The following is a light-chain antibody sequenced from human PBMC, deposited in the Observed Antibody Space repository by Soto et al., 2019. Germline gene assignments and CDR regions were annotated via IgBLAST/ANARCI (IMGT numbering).Light chain of an antibody. CDR3: QHYNSYSEA. Sequence: DIQMTQSPSTLSGSVGDRVTITCRASQTISSWLAWYQQKPGKAPKLLIYKGSTLKSGRPSRFSGSGSGTEFTLTSRSLQPDDFATYYCQHYNSYSEAFGQGTKVELK. J-gene: IGKJ1*01. V-gene: IGKV1-5*03. CDR2: KGS. CDR1: QTISSW.